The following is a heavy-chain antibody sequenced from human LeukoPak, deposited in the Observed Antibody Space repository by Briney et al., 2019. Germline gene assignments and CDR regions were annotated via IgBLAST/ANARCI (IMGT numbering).Heavy chain of an antibody. Sequence: SETLSLTCTISGDSISSYYWSWIRQPPGKGLEWIGYIYYSGGTDYNPSLKSRVTISVDTSKNQFSLKLRSVTAADTAVYYCARHVTISGPYDASDIWGQGTMVTVSP. CDR3: ARHVTISGPYDASDI. D-gene: IGHD5-24*01. J-gene: IGHJ3*02. V-gene: IGHV4-59*08. CDR1: GDSISSYY. CDR2: IYYSGGT.